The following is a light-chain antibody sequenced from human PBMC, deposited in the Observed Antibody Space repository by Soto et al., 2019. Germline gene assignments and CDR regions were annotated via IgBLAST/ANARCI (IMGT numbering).Light chain of an antibody. CDR3: QQYNFWPPLT. V-gene: IGKV3-15*01. CDR1: QSVNSN. Sequence: EIVMTQSPATLSVSPGERATLSCRASQSVNSNLAWYRQKPGQAPRLLISDASTRYTGVPARFSGSGSGTEFILTISSLQSEDAGIYYCQQYNFWPPLTFGGGTKVEIK. J-gene: IGKJ4*01. CDR2: DAS.